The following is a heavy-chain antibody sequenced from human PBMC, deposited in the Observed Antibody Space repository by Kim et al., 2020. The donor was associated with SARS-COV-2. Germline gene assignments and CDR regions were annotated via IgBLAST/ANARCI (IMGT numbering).Heavy chain of an antibody. D-gene: IGHD6-19*01. CDR3: ARMNSSGWYNFDY. CDR1: GGSVSSGSYY. J-gene: IGHJ4*02. CDR2: IYYSGST. Sequence: SETLSLTCTVSGGSVSSGSYYWSWIRQPPGKGLEWIGYIYYSGSTNYNPSLKSRVTISVDTSKNQFSLKLSSVTAVDTAVYYCARMNSSGWYNFDYWGQGTLVTVSS. V-gene: IGHV4-61*01.